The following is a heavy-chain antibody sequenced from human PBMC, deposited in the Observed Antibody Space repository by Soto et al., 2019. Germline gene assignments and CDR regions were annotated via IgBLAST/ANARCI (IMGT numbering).Heavy chain of an antibody. CDR3: ARDGWNYADADSGHYFDY. Sequence: QVQLQESGPGLVKPSQTLSLTCTVSGDSLSRAAYYWSWIRQHPGRGLEWIGYIYYTGSTLYNPTHRGRVAISMDTSKNQFSLNLTSVTAADTAVYSCARDGWNYADADSGHYFDYWGHGTLVTVSS. D-gene: IGHD1-7*01. CDR1: GDSLSRAAYY. CDR2: IYYTGST. V-gene: IGHV4-31*03. J-gene: IGHJ4*01.